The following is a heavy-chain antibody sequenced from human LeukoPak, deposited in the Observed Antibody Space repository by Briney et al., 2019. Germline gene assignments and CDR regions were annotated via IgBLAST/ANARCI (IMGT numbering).Heavy chain of an antibody. V-gene: IGHV3-23*01. Sequence: GGSLRLSCAASGFTFSSYGMSWVRQAPGKGLEWVSAISGSGGSTYYADSVKGRFTISRDNSKNTLSLQMNSLRAEDTAVYYCAKRGPGSPESGKYYFDYWGQGTLVTVSS. CDR2: ISGSGGST. D-gene: IGHD3-10*01. CDR1: GFTFSSYG. CDR3: AKRGPGSPESGKYYFDY. J-gene: IGHJ4*02.